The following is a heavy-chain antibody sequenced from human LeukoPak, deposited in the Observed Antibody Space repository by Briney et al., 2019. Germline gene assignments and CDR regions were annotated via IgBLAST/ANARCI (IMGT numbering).Heavy chain of an antibody. CDR1: GFTFSSYA. V-gene: IGHV3-30-3*01. Sequence: GRSLRLSCAASGFTFSSYAMHWVRQAPGKGLEWVAVISYDGSNKYYADSVRGRLTIARDNSKNTMYLQMNSPRAEDTAVYYCAREPVGNSFDSWGPGTLVNVSS. CDR2: ISYDGSNK. J-gene: IGHJ4*02. CDR3: AREPVGNSFDS.